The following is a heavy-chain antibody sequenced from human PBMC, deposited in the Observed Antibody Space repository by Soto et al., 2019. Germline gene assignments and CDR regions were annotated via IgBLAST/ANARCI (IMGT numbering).Heavy chain of an antibody. CDR3: ARGGYCSSTSCYYYYGMDV. Sequence: SETLSLTCTVSGGSISSYYWSWIRQPPGKGLEWIGEINHSGSTNYNPSLKSRVTISVDTSKNQFSLKLSSVTAADTAVYYCARGGYCSSTSCYYYYGMDVWGQGTTVTVSS. CDR1: GGSISSYY. J-gene: IGHJ6*02. V-gene: IGHV4-34*01. D-gene: IGHD2-2*01. CDR2: INHSGST.